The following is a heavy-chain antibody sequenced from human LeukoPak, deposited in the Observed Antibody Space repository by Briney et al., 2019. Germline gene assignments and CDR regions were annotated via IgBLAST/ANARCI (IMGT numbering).Heavy chain of an antibody. CDR2: ISGSGGST. CDR3: AKSPVSSCRGSFCYPFDY. D-gene: IGHD2-15*01. V-gene: IGHV3-23*01. Sequence: GGSLRLSCAASGFIFSSYGMSWVRQAPGKGLEWVSAISGSGGSTYYADSVKGRFTISRDNSRNTLYLQMNTLRAEDTAVYFCAKSPVSSCRGSFCYPFDYWGQGNLVTVSS. CDR1: GFIFSSYG. J-gene: IGHJ4*02.